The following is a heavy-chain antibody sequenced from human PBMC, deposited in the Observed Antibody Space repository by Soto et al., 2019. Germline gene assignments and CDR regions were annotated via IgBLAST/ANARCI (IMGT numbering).Heavy chain of an antibody. V-gene: IGHV1-46*01. Sequence: ASVKVSCKASGYTFTNHYIHWVRQRPGQGPEWMGTINPSGGKPDYAQKFKGRVALTSDTPTSTVFWELRSLRSEDTAISYCARDEYHYGSGSSYSSLVDLDQGALVAVSS. D-gene: IGHD3-10*01. CDR3: ARDEYHYGSGSSYSSLVD. J-gene: IGHJ4*02. CDR1: GYTFTNHY. CDR2: INPSGGKP.